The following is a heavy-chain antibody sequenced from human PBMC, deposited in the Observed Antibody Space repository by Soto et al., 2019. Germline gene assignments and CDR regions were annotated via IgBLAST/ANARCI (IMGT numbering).Heavy chain of an antibody. V-gene: IGHV4-59*01. D-gene: IGHD5-18*01. CDR1: GGSISSYY. CDR2: IYYSGST. J-gene: IGHJ4*02. CDR3: ARDKGYSYGYGPFDY. Sequence: SETLSLTCTVSGGSISSYYWSWIRQPPGKGLEWIGYIYYSGSTNYNPSLKSRVTISVDTSKNQFSLKLSSVTAADTAVYYCARDKGYSYGYGPFDYWGQGTLVTVSS.